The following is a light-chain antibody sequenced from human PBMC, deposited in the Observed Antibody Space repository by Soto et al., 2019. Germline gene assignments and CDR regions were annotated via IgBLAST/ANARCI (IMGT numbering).Light chain of an antibody. CDR2: DAA. CDR3: QQYDKLSST. Sequence: DIQMTQSPSSLSASVGDRVTITCQASQDISNYLNWYQQKPGKAPKLLIYDAANLETGVPSRFSGSGSGTDFTFTISSLQPEDIATYYCQQYDKLSSTFGGGTKVEIK. J-gene: IGKJ4*01. CDR1: QDISNY. V-gene: IGKV1-33*01.